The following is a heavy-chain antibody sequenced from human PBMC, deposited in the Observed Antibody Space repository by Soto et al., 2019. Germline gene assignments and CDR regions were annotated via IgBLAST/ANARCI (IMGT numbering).Heavy chain of an antibody. CDR3: ASSSTWHIIDY. CDR2: IYSGGGT. Sequence: QLQLQESGPGLVKPSETLSLTCTVSGGSISSISYYWGWIRQPPGKGLEWIASIYSGGGTYHNPSLKRRITISGDTSKNQCSLKLSSVTAADTAVYYCASSSTWHIIDYWGQGTLVTVSS. J-gene: IGHJ4*02. V-gene: IGHV4-39*01. CDR1: GGSISSISYY. D-gene: IGHD6-13*01.